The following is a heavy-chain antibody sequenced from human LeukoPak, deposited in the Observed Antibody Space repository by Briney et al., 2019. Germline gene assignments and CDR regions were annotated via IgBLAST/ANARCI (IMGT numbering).Heavy chain of an antibody. D-gene: IGHD3-3*01. V-gene: IGHV1-2*02. Sequence: ASVKVSCKASGYTFTGYHMHWVRQAPGQGLEWMGWINPNSGGTNYAQKFQGRVTMTRDTSISTAYMELSRLRSDDTAVYYCARSGADFWSGYFYFDYWGQGTLVTVSS. J-gene: IGHJ4*02. CDR3: ARSGADFWSGYFYFDY. CDR1: GYTFTGYH. CDR2: INPNSGGT.